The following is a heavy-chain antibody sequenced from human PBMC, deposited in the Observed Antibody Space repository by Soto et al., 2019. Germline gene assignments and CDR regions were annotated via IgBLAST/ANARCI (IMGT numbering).Heavy chain of an antibody. Sequence: ETLSLTCTVSGGSISSYYWSWIRQPPGKGLEWIGYIYYSGSTNYNPSLKSRVTISVDTSKNQFSLKLSSVTAADTAVYYCASSPVGATTDWFDPWGQGNLVTVSS. J-gene: IGHJ5*02. CDR2: IYYSGST. CDR3: ASSPVGATTDWFDP. V-gene: IGHV4-59*01. D-gene: IGHD1-26*01. CDR1: GGSISSYY.